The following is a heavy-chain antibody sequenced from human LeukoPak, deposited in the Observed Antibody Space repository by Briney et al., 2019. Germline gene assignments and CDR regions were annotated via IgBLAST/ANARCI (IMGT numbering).Heavy chain of an antibody. J-gene: IGHJ4*02. V-gene: IGHV4-4*07. Sequence: TSETQSLTCTVSGGSISSYYWSWIRQPAGKGLEWIGRIYTSGSTNYNASLKSRVSMSVDTSKNQFSLKLSSVTAADTAVFYCARENSGSYREFDYWGQGTLVTVSS. D-gene: IGHD1-26*01. CDR1: GGSISSYY. CDR2: IYTSGST. CDR3: ARENSGSYREFDY.